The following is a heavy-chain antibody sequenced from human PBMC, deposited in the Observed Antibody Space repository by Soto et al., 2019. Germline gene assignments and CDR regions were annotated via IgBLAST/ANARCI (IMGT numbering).Heavy chain of an antibody. J-gene: IGHJ4*02. V-gene: IGHV1-69*13. CDR3: AREGGGSYYSALDY. Sequence: ASVKVSCKASGGTFSSYAISWVRQAPGQGLEWMGGIIPIFGTANYAQKFQGRVTITADESTSTAYMELSSLRSEDTAVYYCAREGGGSYYSALDYWGQGTLVTVSS. CDR2: IIPIFGTA. CDR1: GGTFSSYA. D-gene: IGHD2-15*01.